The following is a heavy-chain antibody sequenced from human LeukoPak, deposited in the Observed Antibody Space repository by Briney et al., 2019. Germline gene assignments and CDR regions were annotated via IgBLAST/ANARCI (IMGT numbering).Heavy chain of an antibody. CDR2: IIPIFGTA. J-gene: IGHJ6*03. Sequence: SVKVSCKASGGTFSSYAISWVRQAPGQGLVWMGGIIPIFGTANYAQKFQGRVTITTDESTSTAYMELSSLRSEDTAVYYCARGLMAAGGYYYYYMDVWGKGTTVTVSS. CDR3: ARGLMAAGGYYYYYMDV. CDR1: GGTFSSYA. V-gene: IGHV1-69*05. D-gene: IGHD3-16*01.